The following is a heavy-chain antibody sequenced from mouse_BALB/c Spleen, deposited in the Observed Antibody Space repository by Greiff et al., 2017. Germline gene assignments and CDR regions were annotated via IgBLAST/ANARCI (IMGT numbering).Heavy chain of an antibody. D-gene: IGHD3-3*01. CDR3: AKNRGGHWYFDV. CDR1: GFSLTSYG. V-gene: IGHV2-5-1*01. CDR2: IWRGGST. Sequence: QVQLQQSGPSLVQPSQSLSITCTVSGFSLTSYGVHWVRQSPGKGLEWLGVIWRGGSTDYNAAFMSRLSITKDNSKSQVFFKMNSLQADDTVIYYCAKNRGGHWYFDVWGAGTTVTVSS. J-gene: IGHJ1*01.